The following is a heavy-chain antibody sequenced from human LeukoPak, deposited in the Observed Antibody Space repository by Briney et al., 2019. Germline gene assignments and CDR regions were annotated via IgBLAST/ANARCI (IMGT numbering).Heavy chain of an antibody. Sequence: GGSLRLSCAASGFTFSSHAMSWVRQAPGKGLEWVSAISGSGGSTYYADSVKGRFTISRDNAKNSLYLQMNSLRAEDTALYYCARASIGTTFDYWGQGTLVTVSS. CDR3: ARASIGTTFDY. CDR2: ISGSGGST. D-gene: IGHD1-7*01. J-gene: IGHJ4*02. CDR1: GFTFSSHA. V-gene: IGHV3-23*01.